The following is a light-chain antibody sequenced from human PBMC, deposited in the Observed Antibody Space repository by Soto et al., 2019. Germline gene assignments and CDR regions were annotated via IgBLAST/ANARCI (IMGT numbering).Light chain of an antibody. CDR2: KAT. CDR3: QQYNNYFT. V-gene: IGKV1-5*03. CDR1: QSVQTW. Sequence: IQLTQSPSSLSASVGDRVTITCRASQSVQTWLAWFQQKPGKAPKLLIYKATTLETGVPSRFSGSGSEIEFTLTISSLQPDDLGTYYCQQYNNYFTFGQGTKVDI. J-gene: IGKJ1*01.